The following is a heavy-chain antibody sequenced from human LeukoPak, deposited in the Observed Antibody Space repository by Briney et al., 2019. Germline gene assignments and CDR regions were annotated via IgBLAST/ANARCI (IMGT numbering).Heavy chain of an antibody. J-gene: IGHJ4*02. CDR3: ARGGITMIVVVTQSPSDY. Sequence: GGSLRLSCAASGFTFSDYYMSWIRQAPGKGLEWVSYISSSGSTIYYADSVKGRFTISRDNAKNSLYLQMNSLRAEDTAVYYCARGGITMIVVVTQSPSDYWGQGTLVTVSS. V-gene: IGHV3-11*04. CDR1: GFTFSDYY. D-gene: IGHD3-22*01. CDR2: ISSSGSTI.